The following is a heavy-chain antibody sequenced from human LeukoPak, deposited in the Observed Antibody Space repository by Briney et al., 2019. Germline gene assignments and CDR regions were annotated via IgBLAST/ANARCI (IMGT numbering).Heavy chain of an antibody. CDR1: GFTFSSYE. J-gene: IGHJ4*02. CDR3: AKGEGGSCSSSSCSTYFDY. V-gene: IGHV3-23*01. D-gene: IGHD2-15*01. CDR2: ISGGGEST. Sequence: GGSLRLSCAASGFTFSSYEMNWVRQAPGKGLEWVSAISGGGESTYNADSVKGRFIISRDNSKNTLYLQMNSLRAEDTAVYYCAKGEGGSCSSSSCSTYFDYWGQGTLVTVSS.